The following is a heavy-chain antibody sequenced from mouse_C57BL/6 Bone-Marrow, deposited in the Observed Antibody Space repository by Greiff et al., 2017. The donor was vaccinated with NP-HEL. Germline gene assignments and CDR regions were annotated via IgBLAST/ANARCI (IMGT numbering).Heavy chain of an antibody. V-gene: IGHV10-3*01. D-gene: IGHD1-1*01. J-gene: IGHJ4*01. CDR2: IRSKSSNYAT. CDR1: GFTFNTYA. CDR3: VRDGYYGSSYRYYYAMDY. Sequence: EVKVVESGGGLVQPKGSLKLSCAASGFTFNTYAMHWVRQAPGKGLEWVARIRSKSSNYATYYADSVKDRFTISRDDSQSMLYLQMNNLKTEDTAMYYCVRDGYYGSSYRYYYAMDYWGQGTSVTVSS.